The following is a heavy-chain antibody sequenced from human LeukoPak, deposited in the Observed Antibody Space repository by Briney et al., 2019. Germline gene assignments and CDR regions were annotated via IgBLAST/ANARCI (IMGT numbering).Heavy chain of an antibody. D-gene: IGHD3-10*01. J-gene: IGHJ4*02. CDR2: ISWDSGVI. CDR1: GFTFDHYA. Sequence: GGSLRLSCAASGFTFDHYAMHWVRQAPGKGLEWVSGISWDSGVIDYADSVKGRFTISSDNAKNSLYLQMNSLRVEDTALYYCAKVRPPGSYYNLAIDYWGQGTLVTVSS. CDR3: AKVRPPGSYYNLAIDY. V-gene: IGHV3-9*01.